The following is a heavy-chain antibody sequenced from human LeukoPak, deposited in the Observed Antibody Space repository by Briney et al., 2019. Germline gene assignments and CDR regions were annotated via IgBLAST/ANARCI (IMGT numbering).Heavy chain of an antibody. CDR2: INTDGSTT. J-gene: IGHJ4*02. CDR3: ARAGSYRFDY. Sequence: GGSLRLSCAGSGFTFSSYWIHWVRQSPGKGLVWVSRINTDGSTTTYGDSVKGRFTISRDNAKNTVFLQMNSLRAEDTAVYYCARAGSYRFDYWGQGTLVTVSS. D-gene: IGHD1-26*01. V-gene: IGHV3-74*01. CDR1: GFTFSSYW.